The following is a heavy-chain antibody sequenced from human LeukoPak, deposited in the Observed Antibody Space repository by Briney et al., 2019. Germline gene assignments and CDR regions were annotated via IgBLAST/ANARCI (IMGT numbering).Heavy chain of an antibody. J-gene: IGHJ4*02. D-gene: IGHD2/OR15-2a*01. CDR1: GLNFRSSW. CDR2: INQDGSEK. Sequence: GGSLRLSCAASGLNFRSSWMRWIRQAPGKGLVRVANINQDGSEKYYVDSVKGRFTISRDNAKNSLYLQMNSLRVEDTAVYYCARAFYSYFDYWGQGTLVVVST. V-gene: IGHV3-7*03. CDR3: ARAFYSYFDY.